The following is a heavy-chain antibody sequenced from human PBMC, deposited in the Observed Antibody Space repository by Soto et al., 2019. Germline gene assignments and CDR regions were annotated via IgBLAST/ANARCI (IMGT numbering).Heavy chain of an antibody. V-gene: IGHV3-74*01. Sequence: HPGGSLRLSCEASGFIFTNFWKHWVRQVPGKGLVSVSRIDTSGSSTSYADSVKGRFTISRDNAKNTVSLQMNSLRAEDTGVDYCAKVGWSFDLWSQGSMVTVYS. J-gene: IGHJ4*02. CDR1: GFIFTNFW. CDR2: IDTSGSST. CDR3: AKVGWSFDL.